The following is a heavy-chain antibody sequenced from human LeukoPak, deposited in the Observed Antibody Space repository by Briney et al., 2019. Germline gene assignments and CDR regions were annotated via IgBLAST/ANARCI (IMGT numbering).Heavy chain of an antibody. D-gene: IGHD6-25*01. J-gene: IGHJ4*02. Sequence: GGSLRLSCAASGLTFDNYAMTWVRQAPGKGLEWVSGISGSGDNTYYADSVKGRFTISKDSSKTILYLQMNSLRAEDAAVYFCAKGSAAGRPYYFDYWGQGTLVTVSS. CDR2: ISGSGDNT. CDR3: AKGSAAGRPYYFDY. CDR1: GLTFDNYA. V-gene: IGHV3-23*01.